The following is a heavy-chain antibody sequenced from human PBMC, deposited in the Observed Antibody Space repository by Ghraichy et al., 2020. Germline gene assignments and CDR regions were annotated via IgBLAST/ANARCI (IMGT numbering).Heavy chain of an antibody. CDR1: GGSISSSSYY. J-gene: IGHJ3*02. CDR2: IYYSGST. Sequence: SETLSLTCTVSGGSISSSSYYWGWIRQPPGKGLEWIGSIYYSGSTYYNPSLKSRVTISVDTSKNQFSLKLSSVTAADTAVYYCARNERGLLEHVKDGAFDIWGQGTMVTVSS. D-gene: IGHD1/OR15-1a*01. V-gene: IGHV4-39*07. CDR3: ARNERGLLEHVKDGAFDI.